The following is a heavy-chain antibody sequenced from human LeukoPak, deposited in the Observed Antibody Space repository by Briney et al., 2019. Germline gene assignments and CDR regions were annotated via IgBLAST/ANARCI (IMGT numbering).Heavy chain of an antibody. CDR3: AKEVSSSSDYYYYYMDV. D-gene: IGHD6-6*01. CDR2: IWYDGSNK. V-gene: IGHV3-33*06. Sequence: GGSLRLSCAASGFTFSSYGMHWVRQAPGKGLEWVAVIWYDGSNKYYADSVKGRFTISRDNSKNTLYLQMNSLRAEDTAVYYCAKEVSSSSDYYYYYMDVWGKGTTVTVSS. J-gene: IGHJ6*03. CDR1: GFTFSSYG.